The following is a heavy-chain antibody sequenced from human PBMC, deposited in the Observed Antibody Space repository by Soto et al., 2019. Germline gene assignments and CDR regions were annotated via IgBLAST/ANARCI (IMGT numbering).Heavy chain of an antibody. V-gene: IGHV1-3*01. CDR3: ARGYDILTGYFDP. J-gene: IGHJ5*02. Sequence: ASVKVSCKASGYTFTSYAMHWVRQAPGQRLEWMGWINAGNGNTKYSQKFQGRVTITRDTSASTAYMELSSLRSEDTAVYYCARGYDILTGYFDPWGQGTLVTVSS. CDR1: GYTFTSYA. CDR2: INAGNGNT. D-gene: IGHD3-9*01.